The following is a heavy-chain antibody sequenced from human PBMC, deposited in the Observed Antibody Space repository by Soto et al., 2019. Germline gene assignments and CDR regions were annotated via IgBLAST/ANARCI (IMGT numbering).Heavy chain of an antibody. CDR3: ARGGYCSSTSCHRWWFDP. CDR1: GYTFTSYA. J-gene: IGHJ5*02. V-gene: IGHV1-3*01. Sequence: ASVKVSCKASGYTFTSYAMHWVRQAPGQRLERMGWINAGNGNTKYSQKFQGRVTIPRDTSASTAYMELSSLRSEDTAVYYCARGGYCSSTSCHRWWFDPWGQGTLVTSP. CDR2: INAGNGNT. D-gene: IGHD2-2*01.